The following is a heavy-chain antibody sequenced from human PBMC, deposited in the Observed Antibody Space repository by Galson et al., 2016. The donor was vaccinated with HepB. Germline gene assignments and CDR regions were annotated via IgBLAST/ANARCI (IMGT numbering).Heavy chain of an antibody. CDR1: GFTFSSYW. CDR3: ARGRGGFCIGNTCHSEYFDS. J-gene: IGHJ4*02. D-gene: IGHD2-15*01. CDR2: INPGGSQK. Sequence: SLRLSCAASGFTFSSYWMGCVRWAPGKGLEWVANINPGGSQKYYVDSVKGRFTISRDNARNSLSLEMSSLRAEDTAVYYCARGRGGFCIGNTCHSEYFDSWGQGTLVTVSS. V-gene: IGHV3-7*01.